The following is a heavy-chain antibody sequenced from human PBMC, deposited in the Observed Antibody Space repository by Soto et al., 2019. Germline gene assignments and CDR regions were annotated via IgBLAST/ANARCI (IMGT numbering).Heavy chain of an antibody. CDR3: AGPGVVPAAIRDIGNYYYGMDV. J-gene: IGHJ6*02. V-gene: IGHV1-69*06. CDR2: IIPIFGTA. CDR1: GGTFSSYA. D-gene: IGHD2-2*02. Sequence: QVQLVQSGAEVKKPGSSVKVSCKASGGTFSSYAISWVRQAPGQGLEWMGGIIPIFGTANYAQKFQGRVTITTDKSTSTAYMELSSLRSEDTAVYYCAGPGVVPAAIRDIGNYYYGMDVWGQGTTVTVSS.